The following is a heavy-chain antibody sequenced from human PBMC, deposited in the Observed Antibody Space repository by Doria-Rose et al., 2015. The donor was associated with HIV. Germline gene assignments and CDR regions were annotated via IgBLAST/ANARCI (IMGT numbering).Heavy chain of an antibody. J-gene: IGHJ4*02. V-gene: IGHV2-26*01. D-gene: IGHD6-13*01. CDR1: GVSLSSPGMG. CDR2: IFSDDER. Sequence: QVTLKESGPVLVKPTETLTLTCTVSGVSLSSPGMGVSWIRQPPGKALEWLANIFSDDERSYKTSLKSRLTISSGVSKRQVFLTMTDMDPVDTATYYCARIKSSRWYHKYYFDFWGQGTLVIVSA. CDR3: ARIKSSRWYHKYYFDF.